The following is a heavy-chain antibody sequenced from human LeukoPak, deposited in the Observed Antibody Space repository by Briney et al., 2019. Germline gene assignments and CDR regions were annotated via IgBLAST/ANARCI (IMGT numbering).Heavy chain of an antibody. V-gene: IGHV3-21*01. CDR1: GFTFSSFG. D-gene: IGHD2-15*01. CDR2: ISGSSSYI. CDR3: ARDGGGGLDY. J-gene: IGHJ4*02. Sequence: NPGGSLRLSCAASGFTFSSFGMNWVRQAPGKGLEWVSFISGSSSYIYYADSVKGRFTISRDNAKNSLYLQMNSLRAEDTAVYYCARDGGGGLDYWGQGTLVTVSS.